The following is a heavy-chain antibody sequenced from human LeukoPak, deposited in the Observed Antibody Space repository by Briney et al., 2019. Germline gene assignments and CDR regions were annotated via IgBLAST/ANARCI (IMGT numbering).Heavy chain of an antibody. J-gene: IGHJ4*02. CDR3: ARALSSGWYSGKGGY. CDR2: IKEYGSEK. Sequence: PGGSLRLSCVGSGFTFSSYWMSWVRQAPGKGLEWVANIKEYGSEKYYVDSVKGRFTASRDNAKNSLYLQMNSLRAEDTAVYYCARALSSGWYSGKGGYWGQGTLVTVSS. D-gene: IGHD6-19*01. CDR1: GFTFSSYW. V-gene: IGHV3-7*04.